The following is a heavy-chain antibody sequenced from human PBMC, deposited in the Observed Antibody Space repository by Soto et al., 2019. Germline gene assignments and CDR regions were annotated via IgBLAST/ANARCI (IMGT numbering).Heavy chain of an antibody. V-gene: IGHV4-34*12. CDR2: IIHSEST. D-gene: IGHD1-26*01. J-gene: IGHJ6*02. CDR1: GGSFSTYY. Sequence: PSETLSLTCAVYGGSFSTYYWGWVRQPPGKGLEWIGEIIHSESTKYNPSLKSRVTISVDTSKNQFSLKLSSVTAADTAVYYCARQRPTDGRWEFANYYGMDVWGQGTPVTAP. CDR3: ARQRPTDGRWEFANYYGMDV.